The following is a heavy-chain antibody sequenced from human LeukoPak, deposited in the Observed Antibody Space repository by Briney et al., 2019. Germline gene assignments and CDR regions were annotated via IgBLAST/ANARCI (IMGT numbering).Heavy chain of an antibody. CDR3: ARRPFNRYDSSGYKLHYFDY. CDR1: GGSISSSSYY. CDR2: IYYSGST. J-gene: IGHJ4*02. V-gene: IGHV4-61*05. Sequence: PSETLSLTCTVSGGSISSSSYYWGWIRQPPGKGLEWVGYIYYSGSTNYNPSLKSRVTISVDTSKNQFSLKLSSVTAADTAVYYWARRPFNRYDSSGYKLHYFDYWGQGTLVTVSS. D-gene: IGHD3-22*01.